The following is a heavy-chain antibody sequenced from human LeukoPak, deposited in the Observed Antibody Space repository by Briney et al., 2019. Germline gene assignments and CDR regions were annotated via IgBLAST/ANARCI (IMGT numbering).Heavy chain of an antibody. CDR3: ARDGILTGYYNSDPEYYFDY. J-gene: IGHJ4*02. V-gene: IGHV4-39*07. CDR2: IYYSGST. Sequence: SETLSLTCTVSGGSVSSSSYYWGWIRQPPGKGLEWIGSIYYSGSTYYNPSLKSRVTISVDTSKNQFSLKLSSVTAADTAVYYCARDGILTGYYNSDPEYYFDYWGQGTLVTVSS. CDR1: GGSVSSSSYY. D-gene: IGHD3-9*01.